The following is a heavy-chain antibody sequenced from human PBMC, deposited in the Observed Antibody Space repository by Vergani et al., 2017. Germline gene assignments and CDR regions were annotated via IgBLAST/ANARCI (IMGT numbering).Heavy chain of an antibody. CDR2: ISGSGGST. CDR3: ATLYGGYDY. J-gene: IGHJ4*02. CDR1: GFTFSSYA. Sequence: EVQLLESGGGLVQPGGSLRLSCAASGFTFSSYAMSWVRQAPGKGLEWVSDISGSGGSTDYADSVKGRFTISRDNAKNTLYLQMNSLRAEDTAVYYCATLYGGYDYWGQGTLVTVSS. V-gene: IGHV3-23*01. D-gene: IGHD4-17*01.